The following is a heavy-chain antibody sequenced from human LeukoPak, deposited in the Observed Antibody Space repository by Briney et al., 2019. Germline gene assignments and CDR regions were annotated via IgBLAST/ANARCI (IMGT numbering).Heavy chain of an antibody. Sequence: PGGSLRLSCAASAFTFSNYAMSWVRQAPGKGLEWVSSISGSGDSTYYADSVKGRFTISRDNSKNTLYLQMNSLRAEDTAVYYCAELGITMIGGVWGKGTTVTISS. CDR3: AELGITMIGGV. V-gene: IGHV3-23*01. CDR1: AFTFSNYA. CDR2: ISGSGDST. D-gene: IGHD3-10*02. J-gene: IGHJ6*04.